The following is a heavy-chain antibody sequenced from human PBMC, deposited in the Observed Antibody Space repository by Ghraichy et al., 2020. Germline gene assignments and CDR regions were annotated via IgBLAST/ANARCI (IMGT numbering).Heavy chain of an antibody. CDR1: GGTFSSYA. V-gene: IGHV1-69*13. CDR3: ARSRLVTAYGYYYGMDV. CDR2: IIPIFGTA. Sequence: SVKVSCKASGGTFSSYAISWVRQAPGQGLEWMGGIIPIFGTANYAQKFQGRVTITADESTSTAYMELSSLRSEDTAVYYCARSRLVTAYGYYYGMDVWGQGTTVTVSS. D-gene: IGHD3-16*01. J-gene: IGHJ6*02.